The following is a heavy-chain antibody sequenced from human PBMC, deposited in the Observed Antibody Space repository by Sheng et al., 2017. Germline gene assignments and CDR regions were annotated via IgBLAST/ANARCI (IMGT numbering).Heavy chain of an antibody. CDR1: GYTFTSYG. D-gene: IGHD3-10*01. CDR3: AREKLLWFGELFPPGWFDP. CDR2: ISAYNGNT. J-gene: IGHJ5*02. V-gene: IGHV1-18*01. Sequence: QVQLVQSGAEVKKPGASVKVSCKASGYTFTSYGISWVRQAPGQGLEWMGWISAYNGNTNYAQKLQGRVTMTTDTSTSTAYMELRSLRSDDTAVYYCAREKLLWFGELFPPGWFDPWGQGTLVTVSS.